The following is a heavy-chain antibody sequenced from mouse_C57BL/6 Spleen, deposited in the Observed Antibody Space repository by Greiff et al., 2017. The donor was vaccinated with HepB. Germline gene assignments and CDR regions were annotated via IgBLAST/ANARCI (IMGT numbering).Heavy chain of an antibody. CDR1: GYSITSGYY. V-gene: IGHV3-6*01. CDR2: ISYDGSN. CDR3: ARRGDDYDVYYFDY. D-gene: IGHD2-4*01. Sequence: EVQLQESGPGLVKPSQSLSLTCSVTGYSITSGYYWNWIRQFPGNKLEWMGYISYDGSNNYNPSLKNRISITRDTSKNQFFLKLNSVTTEDTATYYCARRGDDYDVYYFDYWGQGTTLTVSS. J-gene: IGHJ2*01.